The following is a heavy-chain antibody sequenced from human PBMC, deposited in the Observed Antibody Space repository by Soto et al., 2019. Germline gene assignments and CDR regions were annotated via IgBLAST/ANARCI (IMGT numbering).Heavy chain of an antibody. CDR2: MNPNSGNT. V-gene: IGHV1-8*01. D-gene: IGHD3-10*01. J-gene: IGHJ6*02. CDR3: ARGPSTSGSAYYYYYYGMDV. Sequence: GASVKVSCKASGYTFTSYDINWVRQATGQGLEWMGWMNPNSGNTGYAQKFQGRVTMTRNTSISTAYMELRGLRSEDTAVYSCARGPSTSGSAYYYYYYGMDVWGQGTTVTVSS. CDR1: GYTFTSYD.